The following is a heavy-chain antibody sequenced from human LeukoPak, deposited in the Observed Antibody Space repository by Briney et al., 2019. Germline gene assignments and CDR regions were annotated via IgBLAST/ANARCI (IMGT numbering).Heavy chain of an antibody. V-gene: IGHV3-23*01. CDR1: GITFSSHA. CDR3: AKGGVATMRDGYNYYYYYMEV. J-gene: IGHJ6*03. D-gene: IGHD5-24*01. CDR2: ISGSGGHT. Sequence: PGGSLRLSCATSGITFSSHAMSWVRQAPGKGLEWVSLISGSGGHTYYGDSVKGRFTISRDNSKNTFYLQMNSLRADDTAVYYCAKGGVATMRDGYNYYYYYMEVWGKGTTVTVSS.